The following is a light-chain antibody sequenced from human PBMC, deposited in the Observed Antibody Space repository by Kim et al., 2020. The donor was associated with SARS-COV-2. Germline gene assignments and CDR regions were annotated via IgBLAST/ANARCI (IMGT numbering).Light chain of an antibody. J-gene: IGKJ1*01. Sequence: EIVMTQSPATLSVSPGERATLSCRASQSVSSNLAWYQQKPGQAPRLLIYGASSRATGIPARFSGSGSGTEFTLTITSLQSEDFAVYYCKQYTSCPGTFGPGTKVDIK. V-gene: IGKV3-15*01. CDR1: QSVSSN. CDR3: KQYTSCPGT. CDR2: GAS.